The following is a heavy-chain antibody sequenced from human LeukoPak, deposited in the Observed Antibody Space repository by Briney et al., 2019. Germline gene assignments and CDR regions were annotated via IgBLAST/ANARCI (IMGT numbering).Heavy chain of an antibody. CDR3: ARDGTGTWISSRARSGPPRPIDY. D-gene: IGHD5-12*01. CDR1: GFTVSNNY. Sequence: GSLRLSCAASGFTVSNNYMSWVRQRPGKGLEWVSVIYSGGNTYYADSVRGRFTISRDNSQNTLYLQMNSLRSDDTAVYYCARDGTGTWISSRARSGPPRPIDYWGQGTLVTVSS. CDR2: IYSGGNT. V-gene: IGHV3-53*05. J-gene: IGHJ4*02.